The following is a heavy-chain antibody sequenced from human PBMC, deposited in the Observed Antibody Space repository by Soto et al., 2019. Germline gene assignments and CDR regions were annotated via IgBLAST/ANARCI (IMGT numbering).Heavy chain of an antibody. CDR3: TRASSLDFDF. CDR1: GFTFGDYA. Sequence: PGGSLRLSCTTCGFTFGDYALSWVRQAPGKGLEWVGFIRRNAYGGTTDYAASVKGRFTISRDDSKSIAYLQMNSLRTEDTALYYCTRASSLDFDFWGQGTRVTVSS. J-gene: IGHJ4*02. D-gene: IGHD3-16*01. CDR2: IRRNAYGGTT. V-gene: IGHV3-49*04.